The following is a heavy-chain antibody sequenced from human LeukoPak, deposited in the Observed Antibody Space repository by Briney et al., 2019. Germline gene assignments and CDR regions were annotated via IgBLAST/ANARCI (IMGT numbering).Heavy chain of an antibody. D-gene: IGHD4-17*01. J-gene: IGHJ5*02. CDR1: GYTFTSYA. CDR2: ISAYNGNT. CDR3: ARDFGSYGRDWFDP. Sequence: ASVKVSFKASGYTFTSYALSRVRQAPGQGLEWMGWISAYNGNTNYAQKLQGRVTMTTDTSTSTAYMELRSLRSDDTAVYYCARDFGSYGRDWFDPWGQGTLVTVSS. V-gene: IGHV1-18*01.